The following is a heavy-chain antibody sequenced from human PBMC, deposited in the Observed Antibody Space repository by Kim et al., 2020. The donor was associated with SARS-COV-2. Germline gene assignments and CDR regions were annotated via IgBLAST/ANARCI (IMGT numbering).Heavy chain of an antibody. V-gene: IGHV4-39*01. Sequence: SLKSRVTLAVDTSKNQLSLKLSSVTAADTAVYYCARLSRGMITFGGGFDPWGQGTLVTVSS. D-gene: IGHD3-16*01. J-gene: IGHJ5*02. CDR3: ARLSRGMITFGGGFDP.